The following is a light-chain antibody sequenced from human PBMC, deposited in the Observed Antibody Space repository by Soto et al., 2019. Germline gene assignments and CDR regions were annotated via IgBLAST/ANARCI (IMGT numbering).Light chain of an antibody. CDR2: GAS. CDR3: QQYGSPPIT. CDR1: QSVSSN. J-gene: IGKJ5*01. V-gene: IGKV3-15*01. Sequence: IVMAQSRATLSGARGESATLSWRASQSVSSNVAWYQQIPGQTPRLLIYGASTRATGIPVRFSGSGSGPEFTLTSSRLEPEDLAVYYCQQYGSPPITVGQGTRLEIK.